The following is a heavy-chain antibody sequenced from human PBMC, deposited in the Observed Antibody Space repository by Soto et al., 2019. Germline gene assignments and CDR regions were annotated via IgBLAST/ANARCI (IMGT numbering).Heavy chain of an antibody. Sequence: SETLSLTCTVSGGSISSYYWSWIRQPAGKGLEWIGRIYTSGSTNYNPSLKSRVTMSVDTSKNQFSLKLSSVTAADTAVYYCARDSYYDRSGYYYVLDYWGQGTLVTVSS. CDR1: GGSISSYY. V-gene: IGHV4-4*07. J-gene: IGHJ4*02. D-gene: IGHD3-22*01. CDR3: ARDSYYDRSGYYYVLDY. CDR2: IYTSGST.